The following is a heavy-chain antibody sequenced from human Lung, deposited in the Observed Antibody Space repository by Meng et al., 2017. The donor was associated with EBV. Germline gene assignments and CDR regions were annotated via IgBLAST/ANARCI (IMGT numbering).Heavy chain of an antibody. D-gene: IGHD2/OR15-2a*01. CDR1: GYTFSTYT. CDR2: ISTNTGTP. V-gene: IGHV7-4-1*02. CDR3: ARGGNFDP. Sequence: QGQVVQSGAEVKKPGAQVKVSCKASGYTFSTYTINWVRQAHGRGLEWMGWISTNTGTPTYTQGFTGRFVFSLDTSVSTAYLQISSLKAEDTAVYYCARGGNFDPWGQGTLVTVSS. J-gene: IGHJ5*02.